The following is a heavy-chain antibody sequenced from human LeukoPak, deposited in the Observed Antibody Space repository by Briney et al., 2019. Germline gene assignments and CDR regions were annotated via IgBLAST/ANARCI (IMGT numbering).Heavy chain of an antibody. J-gene: IGHJ3*02. CDR2: IYYSGST. V-gene: IGHV4-59*01. CDR1: GGSISSYY. CDR3: ARERRRVRRGYSYGYKLDAFDI. Sequence: SETLSLTCTVSGGSISSYYWSWIRQPPGKGLEWIGYIYYSGSTNYNPSLKSRVTISVDTSKNQFSLKLSSVTAADTAVYYCARERRRVRRGYSYGYKLDAFDIWGQGTMVTVSS. D-gene: IGHD5-18*01.